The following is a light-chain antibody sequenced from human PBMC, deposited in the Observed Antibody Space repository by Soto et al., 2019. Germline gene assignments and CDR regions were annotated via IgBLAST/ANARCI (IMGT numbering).Light chain of an antibody. CDR3: SSFAGSPVV. CDR1: SSNLGAGYD. J-gene: IGLJ2*01. V-gene: IGLV1-40*01. CDR2: GNR. Sequence: QSVLTQPPSVSGAPGQRVTISCTGNSSNLGAGYDVHWYQQLPGAAPKLVIFGNRNRPSGVPERFSGSKSGTSASLAITGLQTEDEADYYCSSFAGSPVVLGGGTKLTVL.